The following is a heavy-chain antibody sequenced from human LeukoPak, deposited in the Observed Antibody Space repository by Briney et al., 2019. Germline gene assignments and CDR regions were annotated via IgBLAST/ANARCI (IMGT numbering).Heavy chain of an antibody. D-gene: IGHD3-22*01. CDR2: ISSDGSGT. CDR1: GFTFSSYR. V-gene: IGHV3-74*01. CDR3: ARNVYDSSGYYYFDY. J-gene: IGHJ4*02. Sequence: GGSLRLSCAASGFTFSSYRMHWVRQAPGKGLVWVSRISSDGSGTTYADSVKGRFTISRDNAKNTLYLQMNSLRAEDTAVYYCARNVYDSSGYYYFDYWGQGTLVTVSS.